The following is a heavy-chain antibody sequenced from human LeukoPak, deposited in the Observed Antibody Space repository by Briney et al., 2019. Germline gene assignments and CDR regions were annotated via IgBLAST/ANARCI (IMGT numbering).Heavy chain of an antibody. CDR3: ARNAAAGILFDY. CDR1: GGSISSYY. J-gene: IGHJ4*02. CDR2: IYYSGST. Sequence: PSETLSLTCTVSGGSISSYYWSWIRQPPGKGLEWIGYIYYSGSTNYNPSLKSRVTISVDTSKNQFSLKLSSVTAADTAVYYCARNAAAGILFDYWGQGTLVTVSS. D-gene: IGHD6-13*01. V-gene: IGHV4-59*01.